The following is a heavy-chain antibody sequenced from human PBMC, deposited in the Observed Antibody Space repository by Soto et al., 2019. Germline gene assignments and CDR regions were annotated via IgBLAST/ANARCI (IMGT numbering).Heavy chain of an antibody. Sequence: PGGSLRLSCAASGFTVSSNYMSWVRQAPGRGLEWISIIYSAGNTYYADSVKGRFTISRDNSKNTLYLQMNSLGAEDTAVYYCAIEKVGATSIHVFDIWGQGTMVTVSS. J-gene: IGHJ3*02. CDR2: IYSAGNT. V-gene: IGHV3-66*01. D-gene: IGHD1-26*01. CDR3: AIEKVGATSIHVFDI. CDR1: GFTVSSNY.